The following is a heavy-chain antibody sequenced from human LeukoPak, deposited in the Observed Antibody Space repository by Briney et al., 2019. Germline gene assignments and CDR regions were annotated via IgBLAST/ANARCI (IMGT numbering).Heavy chain of an antibody. V-gene: IGHV3-48*03. CDR1: GFTFSSYE. D-gene: IGHD1-26*01. Sequence: GGSLRLSCAASGFTFSSYEMNWVRQAPGKGLEWVSYISSSGSTIYYADSVKGRFTISRDNAKNSLYLQMNSLRAEDTAVYYCARGWEVGAVDYWGQGTLVTVSS. J-gene: IGHJ4*02. CDR2: ISSSGSTI. CDR3: ARGWEVGAVDY.